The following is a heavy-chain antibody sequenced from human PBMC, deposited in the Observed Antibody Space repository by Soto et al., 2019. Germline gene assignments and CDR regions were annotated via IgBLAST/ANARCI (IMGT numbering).Heavy chain of an antibody. D-gene: IGHD4-17*01. Sequence: SETLSLTCAVYGGSFSGYYWSWIRQPPGKGLEWIGEINHSGSTNYNPSLKSRVTISVDTSKNQFSLKLSSVTAADTAVYYCARAPDYGDHRFDYWGQGTLVTVSS. J-gene: IGHJ4*02. CDR3: ARAPDYGDHRFDY. CDR2: INHSGST. CDR1: GGSFSGYY. V-gene: IGHV4-34*01.